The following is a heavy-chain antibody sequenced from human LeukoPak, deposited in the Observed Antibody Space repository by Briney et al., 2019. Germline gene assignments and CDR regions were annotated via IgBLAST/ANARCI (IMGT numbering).Heavy chain of an antibody. J-gene: IGHJ6*02. Sequence: ASVKVSFKAAGYTFTCYYMHWERQAPGQGLELMGWINPNSSGTNYAQKFQGRVTITRDTSISTAYMELSRLRSDDTAVYYCAKGIAAAGTRDKNYYYYGMDVWGQGTTVTVSS. CDR3: AKGIAAAGTRDKNYYYYGMDV. CDR1: GYTFTCYY. D-gene: IGHD6-13*01. V-gene: IGHV1-2*02. CDR2: INPNSSGT.